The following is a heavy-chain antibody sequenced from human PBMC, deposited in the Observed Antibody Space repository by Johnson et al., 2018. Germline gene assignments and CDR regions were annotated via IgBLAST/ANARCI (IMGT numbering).Heavy chain of an antibody. CDR1: GFTVSSNY. CDR3: AKVGIAVAFIDAFDI. J-gene: IGHJ3*02. Sequence: VQLVESGGGLVQPGGSLRLSCAASGFTVSSNYMSWVRQAPGKGLEWVSVIYSGGSTYYADSVKGRFTISRDNSKNTLYLQMNSLRAEDTALYYCAKVGIAVAFIDAFDIWGQGTMVTVSS. CDR2: IYSGGST. V-gene: IGHV3-66*02. D-gene: IGHD6-19*01.